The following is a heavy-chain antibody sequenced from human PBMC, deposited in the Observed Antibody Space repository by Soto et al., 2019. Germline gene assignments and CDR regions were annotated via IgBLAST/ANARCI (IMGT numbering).Heavy chain of an antibody. Sequence: QVQLVQSGDEVRKPGSSVKVSCKASGYIFVNYGIAWVRQAPGQGLEWMGWISPYSGNTHYASKVQGRLTMTTDTATITAYLGLGCLTSADTAVYYCAMVDNYVTPTPQDVWGQGTTVTVSS. V-gene: IGHV1-18*01. CDR1: GYIFVNYG. CDR3: AMVDNYVTPTPQDV. CDR2: ISPYSGNT. D-gene: IGHD3-16*01. J-gene: IGHJ6*02.